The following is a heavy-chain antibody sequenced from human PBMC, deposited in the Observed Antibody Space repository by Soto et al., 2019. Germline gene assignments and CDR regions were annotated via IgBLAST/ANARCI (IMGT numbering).Heavy chain of an antibody. Sequence: EVQLLESGGGLVEPGGSLRLSCADSGFSFKTYGMTWVRQAPGKGLEGVAHIGLSNSDTYYADSVKGRFTISRDNSKNMVYLQMNSLIDADTAVYYCVKGGAYCYNDCTRSYWGRGTLVTVSS. CDR3: VKGGAYCYNDCTRSY. J-gene: IGHJ4*02. CDR2: IGLSNSDT. D-gene: IGHD2-21*01. V-gene: IGHV3-23*01. CDR1: GFSFKTYG.